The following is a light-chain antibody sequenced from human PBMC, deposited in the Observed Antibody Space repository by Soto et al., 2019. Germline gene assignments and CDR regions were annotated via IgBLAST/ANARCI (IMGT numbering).Light chain of an antibody. J-gene: IGKJ1*01. Sequence: EIVMTQSPATLSVSPGEGATVSCRASQSVSSHLAWYQHKPGQAPRLLFYDASNRATGIPARFSGSGSGTDFTLTISSLEPEDFAVYYCQQRSNWPWTFGQGTKVDIK. CDR3: QQRSNWPWT. V-gene: IGKV3-11*01. CDR1: QSVSSH. CDR2: DAS.